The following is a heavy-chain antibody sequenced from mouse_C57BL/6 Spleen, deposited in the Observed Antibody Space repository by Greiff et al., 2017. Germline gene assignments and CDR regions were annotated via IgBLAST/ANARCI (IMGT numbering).Heavy chain of an antibody. CDR1: GFTFSDYG. V-gene: IGHV5-17*01. CDR3: ARDGYYVDYAMDY. Sequence: EVKLVESGGGLVKPGGSLKLSCAASGFTFSDYGMHWVRQAPEKGLEWVAYISSGSSTIYYADTVKGRFTISRDNAKNTLFLQMTSLRSEVTAMYYCARDGYYVDYAMDYWGQGTSVTVSS. J-gene: IGHJ4*01. D-gene: IGHD2-3*01. CDR2: ISSGSSTI.